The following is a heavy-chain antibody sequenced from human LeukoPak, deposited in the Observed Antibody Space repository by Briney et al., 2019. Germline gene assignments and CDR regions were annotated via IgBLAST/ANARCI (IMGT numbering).Heavy chain of an antibody. J-gene: IGHJ3*02. CDR1: GYTFTGYY. Sequence: ASVKVSCKASGYTFTGYYMHWVRQAPGQGLEWMGWINPNSGGTNYAQKFQGRFTMTRDTSISTAYMELSRLRSDDTAVYYCARATWAIAAAGIYYAFDIWGQGTMVTVSS. V-gene: IGHV1-2*02. CDR2: INPNSGGT. CDR3: ARATWAIAAAGIYYAFDI. D-gene: IGHD6-13*01.